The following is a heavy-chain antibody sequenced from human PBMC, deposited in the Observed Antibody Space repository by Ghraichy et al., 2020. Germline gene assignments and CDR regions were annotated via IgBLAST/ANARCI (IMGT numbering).Heavy chain of an antibody. CDR1: GFTFSSYD. V-gene: IGHV3-48*02. Sequence: GSLRLSCAASGFTFSSYDMNWVRQAPGKGLEWLSYISSSSRTKFYGDSVKGRFTISRDNAKNSLYLEMKSLRDEDTAVYYCARPSRVVRFYYYDALDVWGQGTTVTVSS. D-gene: IGHD4-23*01. CDR3: ARPSRVVRFYYYDALDV. J-gene: IGHJ6*02. CDR2: ISSSSRTK.